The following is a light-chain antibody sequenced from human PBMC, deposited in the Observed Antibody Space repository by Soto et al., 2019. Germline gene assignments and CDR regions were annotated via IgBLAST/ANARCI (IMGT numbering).Light chain of an antibody. Sequence: DIELTQSPSTLSASVGERVTISCRASQGISSYLAWYQQKPGKVPRLLIYDASTLATGIPARFSGSGSGTDFTLTISSLQPDDFAAYYCQKYNGWPSTFGRGTKVEIK. J-gene: IGKJ1*01. CDR3: QKYNGWPST. V-gene: IGKV1-27*01. CDR2: DAS. CDR1: QGISSY.